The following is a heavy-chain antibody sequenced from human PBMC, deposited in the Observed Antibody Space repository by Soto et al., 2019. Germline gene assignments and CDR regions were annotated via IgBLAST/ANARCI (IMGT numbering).Heavy chain of an antibody. D-gene: IGHD3-3*01. CDR1: GYTFTSYY. J-gene: IGHJ6*02. Sequence: GASVKVSCKASGYTFTSYYMHWVRQAPGQGLEWMGIIDPSGGSTSYAQKFQGRVTMTRDTSTSTVYMELSSLRSEDTAVYYCARDLSAISYLYDFWSGSRPDYYYYGMDVWGQGTTVTVSS. V-gene: IGHV1-46*01. CDR2: IDPSGGST. CDR3: ARDLSAISYLYDFWSGSRPDYYYYGMDV.